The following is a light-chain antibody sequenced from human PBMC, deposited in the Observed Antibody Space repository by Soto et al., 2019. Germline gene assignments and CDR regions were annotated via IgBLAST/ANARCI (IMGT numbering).Light chain of an antibody. Sequence: DLQMNQSPSFLSASFGDRVTLTCRACQSIGSYSNWYQQKPGTPPKLLMYAASSLRNGVRSRFSGSGSETDFTLKISRHQREDFATYFCQQSQSTRYTVAQRTK. CDR2: AAS. V-gene: IGKV1-39*01. J-gene: IGKJ2*01. CDR1: QSIGSY. CDR3: QQSQSTRYT.